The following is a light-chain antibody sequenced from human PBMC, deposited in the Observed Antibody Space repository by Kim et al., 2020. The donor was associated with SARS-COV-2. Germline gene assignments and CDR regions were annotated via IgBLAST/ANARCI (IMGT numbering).Light chain of an antibody. Sequence: EIVLTQSPATLSLSPGERATLSCRASLSVSNYLAWYQQKPGQAPRLLIYDASNRATGIPARFSGSGSGTDFTLTISSLEPEDFAVYYCQQRSNWPLYTFGQGTKLEI. CDR1: LSVSNY. CDR3: QQRSNWPLYT. CDR2: DAS. V-gene: IGKV3-11*01. J-gene: IGKJ2*01.